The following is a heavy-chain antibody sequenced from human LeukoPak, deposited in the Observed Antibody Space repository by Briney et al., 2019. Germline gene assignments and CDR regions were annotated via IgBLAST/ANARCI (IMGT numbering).Heavy chain of an antibody. CDR2: ISSSSSYI. V-gene: IGHV3-21*04. J-gene: IGHJ4*02. CDR3: ANDPKYSGYDFSFDY. Sequence: RGGSLRLSCAASGFTFSSYSMNWVRQAPGKGLEWVSSISSSSSYIYYADSVKGRFTISRDNAKNSLYLQMNSLRAEDTAVYYCANDPKYSGYDFSFDYWGQGTLVTVSS. CDR1: GFTFSSYS. D-gene: IGHD5-12*01.